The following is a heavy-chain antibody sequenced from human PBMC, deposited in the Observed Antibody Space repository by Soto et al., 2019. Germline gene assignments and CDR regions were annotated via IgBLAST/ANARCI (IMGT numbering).Heavy chain of an antibody. CDR1: GFTFSSYG. Sequence: GGSLRLSCAASGFTFSSYGMHWVRQAPGKGLEWVAVIWYDGSNKYYADSVKGRFTISRDNSKNTLYLQMNSLRAEDTAVYYCARGLRVATIPHFDYWGQGTLVTVSS. D-gene: IGHD5-12*01. J-gene: IGHJ4*02. CDR2: IWYDGSNK. V-gene: IGHV3-33*01. CDR3: ARGLRVATIPHFDY.